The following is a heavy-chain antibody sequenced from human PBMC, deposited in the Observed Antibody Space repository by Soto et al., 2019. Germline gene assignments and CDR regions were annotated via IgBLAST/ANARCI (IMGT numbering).Heavy chain of an antibody. CDR1: GYSFTIYC. Sequence: GESLKISCKGSGYSFTIYCIGWVLQMPWKGLEWMGIIYPGDSDTRYSPSFQGQVTISADKSISTAYLQWSSLKASDTAMYYCARFLYYYGMDVWGQGTTVTVSS. CDR2: IYPGDSDT. J-gene: IGHJ6*02. CDR3: ARFLYYYGMDV. V-gene: IGHV5-51*01.